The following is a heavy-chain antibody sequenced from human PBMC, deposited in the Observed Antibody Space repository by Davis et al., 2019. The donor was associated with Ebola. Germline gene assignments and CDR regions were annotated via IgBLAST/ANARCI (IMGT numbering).Heavy chain of an antibody. CDR1: GYTFTSYT. Sequence: ASVKVSCKASGYTFTSYTITWVRQAPGQRLEWMGWITSYNGNTKYAQKLQGRVTMTTDTSTSTAYMELRSLRSDDTAVYYCARDGARAASTIFGVVTRNYYMDVWGKGTTVTVSS. D-gene: IGHD3-3*01. CDR3: ARDGARAASTIFGVVTRNYYMDV. CDR2: ITSYNGNT. V-gene: IGHV1-18*04. J-gene: IGHJ6*03.